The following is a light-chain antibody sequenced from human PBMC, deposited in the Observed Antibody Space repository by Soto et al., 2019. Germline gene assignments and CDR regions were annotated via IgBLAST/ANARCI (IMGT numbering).Light chain of an antibody. J-gene: IGLJ2*01. V-gene: IGLV1-47*01. CDR3: AAWDDSLSASVV. CDR2: RNN. Sequence: QAVVTQPPSASGTPGQRVTISCSGSSSNIGSNYVYWYQQLPGTAPKLLIYRNNQRPSGVPDRFSGSKSGTSASLAISGLRSEDEADYYCAAWDDSLSASVVFGGGTKVTVL. CDR1: SSNIGSNY.